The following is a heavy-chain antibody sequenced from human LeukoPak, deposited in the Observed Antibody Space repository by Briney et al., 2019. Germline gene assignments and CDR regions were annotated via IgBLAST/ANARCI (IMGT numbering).Heavy chain of an antibody. J-gene: IGHJ5*02. V-gene: IGHV3-74*01. Sequence: SGGSLRLSCAASGFTFSSYWMHWVRQAPGKGLVWVSRINTDGGSTSYADSVKGRFTISRDNAKNTLYLQMNSLRAEDTAVYYCARQSYDSSGYFNWFDPWGQGTLVTVSS. CDR3: ARQSYDSSGYFNWFDP. D-gene: IGHD3-22*01. CDR1: GFTFSSYW. CDR2: INTDGGST.